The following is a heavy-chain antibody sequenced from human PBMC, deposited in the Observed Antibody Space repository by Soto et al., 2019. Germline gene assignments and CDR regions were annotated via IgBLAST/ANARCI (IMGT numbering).Heavy chain of an antibody. V-gene: IGHV4-39*01. Sequence: SETLSLTCTVSGGSISSSSYYWGWIRQPPGKGLEWIGSIYYSGSTYYNPSLKSRVTISVDTSKNQFSLKLSSVTAADTAVYYCARRSDSSGWYYFDYWGQGTLVTVSS. J-gene: IGHJ4*02. CDR2: IYYSGST. D-gene: IGHD6-19*01. CDR1: GGSISSSSYY. CDR3: ARRSDSSGWYYFDY.